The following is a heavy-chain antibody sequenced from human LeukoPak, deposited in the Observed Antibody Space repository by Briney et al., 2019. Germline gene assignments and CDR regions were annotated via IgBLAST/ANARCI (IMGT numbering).Heavy chain of an antibody. V-gene: IGHV3-13*01. CDR3: ANLPIIVGATRLPP. D-gene: IGHD1-26*01. CDR2: IDTAGGT. Sequence: PGGSLRLSCAASGFTFSIYDMHWVRQVTGKGLEWVSGIDTAGGTYYPDSVKGRFTMSRENAKNSLHLQMNSLRAEDTAVYYCANLPIIVGATRLPPWGQGTLVTVSS. J-gene: IGHJ5*02. CDR1: GFTFSIYD.